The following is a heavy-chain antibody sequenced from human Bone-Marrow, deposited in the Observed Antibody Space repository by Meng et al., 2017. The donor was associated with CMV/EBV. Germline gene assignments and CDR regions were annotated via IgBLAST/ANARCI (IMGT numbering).Heavy chain of an antibody. CDR3: ARGGVVVNGAPFDY. J-gene: IGHJ4*02. CDR1: GGSFSGYY. Sequence: QVTPQQGGEGLLKPSETLSLTCAVYGGSFSGYYWSWIRQPPGKGLEWIGEINHSGSTNYNPSLKSRVTISVDTSKNQFSLKLSSVTAADTAVYYCARGGVVVNGAPFDYWGQGTLVTVSS. V-gene: IGHV4-34*01. D-gene: IGHD3-22*01. CDR2: INHSGST.